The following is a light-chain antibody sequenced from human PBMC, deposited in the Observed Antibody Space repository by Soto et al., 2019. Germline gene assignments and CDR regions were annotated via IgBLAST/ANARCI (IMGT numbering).Light chain of an antibody. CDR1: QDISNH. J-gene: IGKJ4*01. Sequence: DIQMTQSPSSLSASVGDRVTITCQASQDISNHLTWYQQKPGKAPKLLIYDASNLETGVPSRFSGSGSGTDFTFTISXXXXXDIATYYCQQYDNLSLTFGGGT. CDR2: DAS. V-gene: IGKV1-33*01. CDR3: QQYDNLSLT.